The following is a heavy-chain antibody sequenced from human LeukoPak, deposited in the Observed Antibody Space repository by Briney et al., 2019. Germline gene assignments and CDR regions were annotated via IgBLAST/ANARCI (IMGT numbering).Heavy chain of an antibody. J-gene: IGHJ4*02. V-gene: IGHV3-30*03. CDR1: GFTLSSYG. Sequence: GGSLRLSCAASGFTLSSYGMHWVRQAPGKGLEWVGTISHDGSFEFYADSVKGRFTISRDSSKSTLYLQMNSLRAEDTAVYYCARPQGSGSYYFDYWGQGTLVTVSS. D-gene: IGHD3-10*01. CDR3: ARPQGSGSYYFDY. CDR2: ISHDGSFE.